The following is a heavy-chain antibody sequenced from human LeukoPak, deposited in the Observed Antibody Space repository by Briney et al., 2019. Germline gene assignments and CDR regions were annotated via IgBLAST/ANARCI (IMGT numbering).Heavy chain of an antibody. CDR3: ARSLSWSYFGVDV. Sequence: GGSLRLSCAATGFTFSNYAMNWVRQAPGKGLEWVSYISGSGSTIYYADSVKGRFTISRDNAKNSLYLQMNSLRGEDTAVYYCARSLSWSYFGVDVWGPGTTVTVSS. J-gene: IGHJ6*02. D-gene: IGHD3-3*01. V-gene: IGHV3-48*03. CDR1: GFTFSNYA. CDR2: ISGSGSTI.